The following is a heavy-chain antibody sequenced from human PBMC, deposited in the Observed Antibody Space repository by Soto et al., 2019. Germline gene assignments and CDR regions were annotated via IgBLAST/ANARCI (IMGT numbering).Heavy chain of an antibody. Sequence: SQTLELTCDISWDSVYSNIDAWNSLKRPPSGGINWLGRTYYRSKWYSEYAVSMKTRKTISTDTFKKNTPMQLDSVTHEDASMYGCARMVGGSPDYWGQGTQVTVSS. J-gene: IGHJ4*02. CDR1: WDSVYSNIDA. CDR3: ARMVGGSPDY. CDR2: TYYRSKWYS. D-gene: IGHD2-15*01. V-gene: IGHV6-1*01.